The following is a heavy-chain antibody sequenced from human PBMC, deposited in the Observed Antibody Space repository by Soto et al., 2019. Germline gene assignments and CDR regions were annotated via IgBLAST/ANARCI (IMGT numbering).Heavy chain of an antibody. CDR3: ARDNSGSGWYGTGDY. V-gene: IGHV3-30*04. CDR2: ISYDGRNK. CDR1: GFTFSSYA. Sequence: QVQLVESGGGVVQPGRSLRLSCAASGFTFSSYAIHWVRQAPGKGLEWVAVISYDGRNKYYADSVKGRFTISRDNSKNTMYLQMNSLRPEDTAVYYCARDNSGSGWYGTGDYWGQGTLVTVSS. D-gene: IGHD6-19*01. J-gene: IGHJ4*02.